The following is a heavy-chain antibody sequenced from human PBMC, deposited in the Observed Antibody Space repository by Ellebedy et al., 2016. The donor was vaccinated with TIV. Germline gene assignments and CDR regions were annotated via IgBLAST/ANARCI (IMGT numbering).Heavy chain of an antibody. Sequence: GESLKISCQGSGYSFASQWISWVRQVPGKGLEWMGRIDPGDSYINYSPPFQGHVTFSTDKSISTAYLQWGSLKASDTAMYYWARLVLRTTSTRGDVFDIWGQGTMVTVSS. J-gene: IGHJ3*02. CDR1: GYSFASQW. CDR3: ARLVLRTTSTRGDVFDI. D-gene: IGHD2/OR15-2a*01. CDR2: IDPGDSYI. V-gene: IGHV5-10-1*01.